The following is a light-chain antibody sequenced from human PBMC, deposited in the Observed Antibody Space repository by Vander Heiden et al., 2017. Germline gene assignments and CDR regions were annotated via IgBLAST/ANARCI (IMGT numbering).Light chain of an antibody. V-gene: IGKV1-5*03. CDR2: KAS. CDR3: QQYNSYPLT. CDR1: QSISSL. J-gene: IGKJ4*01. Sequence: DIQMTQSPSTLSASVGDRVTITCRASQSISSLLAWYQRKPGEAPRFLIYKASNLESGVPLRFSGGGSETEFTLTISSLQPGDFATYYCQQYNSYPLTFGGGTKVEI.